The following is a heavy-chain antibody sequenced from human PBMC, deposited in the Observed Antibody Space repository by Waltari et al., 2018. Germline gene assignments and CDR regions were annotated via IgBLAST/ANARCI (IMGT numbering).Heavy chain of an antibody. J-gene: IGHJ5*02. CDR3: ARGRRRGRFGGVIDRLNWFDP. Sequence: QVQLQQWGAGLLKPSETLSLTCAVYGGSFSGYYWSWIRQPPGKGLEWSGEVDRSGSTNYTPPLKSRVTIAVDTSKNQVALKLSAVTAADTAVYYWARGRRRGRFGGVIDRLNWFDPWGQGTLVTVSS. CDR2: VDRSGST. V-gene: IGHV4-34*01. CDR1: GGSFSGYY. D-gene: IGHD3-16*02.